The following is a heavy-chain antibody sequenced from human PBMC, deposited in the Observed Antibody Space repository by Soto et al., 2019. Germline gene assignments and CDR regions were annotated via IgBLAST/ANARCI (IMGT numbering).Heavy chain of an antibody. CDR1: GYSFTSYW. V-gene: IGHV5-51*01. J-gene: IGHJ3*02. CDR3: ASTGIAVAATDDAFDI. CDR2: IYPGDSDT. D-gene: IGHD6-19*01. Sequence: PGESLKISCKGSGYSFTSYWIGWVRQMPGKGLEWMGIIYPGDSDTRSSPSFQGQVTISADKSISTAYLQWSSLKASDTAMYYCASTGIAVAATDDAFDIWGQGTMVTVSS.